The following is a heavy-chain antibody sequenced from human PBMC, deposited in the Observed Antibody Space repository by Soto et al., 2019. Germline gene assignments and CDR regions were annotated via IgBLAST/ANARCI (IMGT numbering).Heavy chain of an antibody. V-gene: IGHV4-39*01. Sequence: QLQLQESGPGLVKPSETLSLTCTVSGGSISSSSYYWGWIRQPPGKGLEWIGSIYYSGSTYYNPSLKSRVTISVDTSKNQFSLKLSSVTAADTAVYYCARRTTVSHGHGMDVWSQGTTVTVSS. CDR1: GGSISSSSYY. CDR2: IYYSGST. J-gene: IGHJ6*02. CDR3: ARRTTVSHGHGMDV. D-gene: IGHD4-17*01.